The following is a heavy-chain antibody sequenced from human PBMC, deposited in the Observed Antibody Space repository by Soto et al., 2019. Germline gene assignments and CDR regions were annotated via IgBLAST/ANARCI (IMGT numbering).Heavy chain of an antibody. V-gene: IGHV3-23*01. CDR1: GFTFSSYA. CDR2: NNGSGAET. Sequence: EVQLLESGGGLVQPGGSLRLSCAASGFTFSSYAMSWVRQAPGKGLEWVSTNNGSGAETYYADSVKGRFTISRNNSKNTLYLQMNSLRAEDTAVYYCAREPSSSSEFDYWGQGTLVTVSS. J-gene: IGHJ4*02. D-gene: IGHD6-6*01. CDR3: AREPSSSSEFDY.